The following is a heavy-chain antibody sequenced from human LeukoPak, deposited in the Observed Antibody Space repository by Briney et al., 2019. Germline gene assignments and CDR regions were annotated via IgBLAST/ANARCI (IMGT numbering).Heavy chain of an antibody. CDR2: IYTTGMT. J-gene: IGHJ4*02. D-gene: IGHD3-16*02. CDR1: GGSINSYW. Sequence: PSETLSLTCSVSGGSINSYWWSWIRQPAGKGLEFIGRIYTTGMTNYNPSLKSRVSMSVDTSKNQFSLGLRSVTAADTAVYFCARAGYTISSYRFDYWGQGALVTVSS. CDR3: ARAGYTISSYRFDY. V-gene: IGHV4-4*07.